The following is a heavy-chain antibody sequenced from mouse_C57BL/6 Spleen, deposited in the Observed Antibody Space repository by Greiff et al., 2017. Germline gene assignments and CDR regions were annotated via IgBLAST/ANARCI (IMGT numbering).Heavy chain of an antibody. D-gene: IGHD1-1*01. CDR1: GYSITSDY. V-gene: IGHV3-8*01. Sequence: EVKLQESGPGLAKPSQTLSLTCSVTGYSITSDYWNWIRKFPGNKLEYMGYISYSGSTYYNPSPKSRISKTRDTSKNQCYLQLNSGTTEDTATYYCARYRATDYYAMDYWGQGTSVTVSS. CDR3: ARYRATDYYAMDY. CDR2: ISYSGST. J-gene: IGHJ4*01.